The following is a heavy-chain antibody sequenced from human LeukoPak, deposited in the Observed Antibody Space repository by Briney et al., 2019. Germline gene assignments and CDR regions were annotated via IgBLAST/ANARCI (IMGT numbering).Heavy chain of an antibody. V-gene: IGHV3-33*01. CDR2: IWYDGSNE. CDR3: ARGRRSTSSWYLDD. D-gene: IGHD6-19*01. Sequence: GGSLRLSCAASGFGYSSYGMHWVCQSPGKGLEWVAVIWYDGSNELYEDSVKGRFTISRDNSKNTLDLQMNSLRVEDSAVYFCARGRRSTSSWYLDDWGQGTLVTVSS. J-gene: IGHJ4*02. CDR1: GFGYSSYG.